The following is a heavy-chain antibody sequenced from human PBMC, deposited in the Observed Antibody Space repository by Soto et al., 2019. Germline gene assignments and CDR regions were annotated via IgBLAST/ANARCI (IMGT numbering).Heavy chain of an antibody. CDR1: GFTFSSYA. Sequence: GGSLRLSCSASGFTFSSYAMHWVRQAPGKGLEYVSSISTNGGSTHYADSVKGRFTISRDNSKNTQYLQMSSLRADDTAVYYYVKGEYYYDSSGYYPFDYWGQGTLVTVCS. J-gene: IGHJ4*02. V-gene: IGHV3-64D*06. CDR3: VKGEYYYDSSGYYPFDY. D-gene: IGHD3-22*01. CDR2: ISTNGGST.